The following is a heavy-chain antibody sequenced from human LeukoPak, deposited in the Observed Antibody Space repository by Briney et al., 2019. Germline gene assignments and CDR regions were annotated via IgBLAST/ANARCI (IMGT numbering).Heavy chain of an antibody. J-gene: IGHJ3*02. D-gene: IGHD4-17*01. V-gene: IGHV3-21*01. CDR1: GFPFSSYS. CDR3: ARSTVTDPDRVGFDI. CDR2: ISSSNYI. Sequence: GGSLRLSCAASGFPFSSYSMNWVRQAPGKGLEWVSSISSSNYISYADSVKGRFTISRDNAKNSLYLQMNSLRAEDTTVYYCARSTVTDPDRVGFDIWGQGTMVTVSS.